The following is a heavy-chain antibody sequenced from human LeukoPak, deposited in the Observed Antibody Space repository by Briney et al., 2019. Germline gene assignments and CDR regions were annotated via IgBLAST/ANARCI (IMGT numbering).Heavy chain of an antibody. CDR2: ISGSGDNT. V-gene: IGHV3-23*01. D-gene: IGHD3-10*01. CDR3: ARDYGSESYYYDY. Sequence: GGSLRLSCAASGFTFSDYYMSWIRQAPGKGLEWVSAISGSGDNTYYADSVEGRFTISRDNSKNTLYLQMNSLRAEDTAVYSCARDYGSESYYYDYWGQGTLVTVSS. J-gene: IGHJ4*02. CDR1: GFTFSDYY.